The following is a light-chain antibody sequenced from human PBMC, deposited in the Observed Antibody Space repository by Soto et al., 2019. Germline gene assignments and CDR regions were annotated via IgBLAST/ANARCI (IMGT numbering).Light chain of an antibody. CDR2: DVS. Sequence: QSVLTQPASVSGSPGQSITISCTGTSSDVGDYNYVSWYQQHPGKAPKLMIFDVSNRPSGVSNRFSGSKSGNTASLTISGLQAEDEAEYYCSSYTSSSTYVFGTGTKLTV. V-gene: IGLV2-14*01. CDR1: SSDVGDYNY. J-gene: IGLJ1*01. CDR3: SSYTSSSTYV.